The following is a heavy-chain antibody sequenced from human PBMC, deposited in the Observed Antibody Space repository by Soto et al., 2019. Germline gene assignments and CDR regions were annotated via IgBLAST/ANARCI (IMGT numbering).Heavy chain of an antibody. Sequence: GASVKVSSKASGYTFTACDISWVRQAPGRGIEGRGWVNRYSGNTGYAQKFQGRVTMTRNTSISTAYMELSSLRSEDTAVYYCARGGTAARQGTGYWGQGTLVTVSS. V-gene: IGHV1-8*02. J-gene: IGHJ4*02. CDR3: ARGGTAARQGTGY. D-gene: IGHD6-6*01. CDR2: VNRYSGNT. CDR1: GYTFTACD.